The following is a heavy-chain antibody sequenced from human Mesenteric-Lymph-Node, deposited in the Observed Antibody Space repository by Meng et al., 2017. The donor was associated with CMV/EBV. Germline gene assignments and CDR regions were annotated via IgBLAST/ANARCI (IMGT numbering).Heavy chain of an antibody. Sequence: GSLRLSCAIYGGSFSNFCWTWIRQPPGRGLEWIGDINYYETTSYNPSLKSRVTMSVDASQNQFSLNLSSVTAADTAVYYCARGRVYYYGWNPPYGMDVWGRGTTVTVSS. J-gene: IGHJ6*02. CDR1: GGSFSNFC. CDR3: ARGRVYYYGWNPPYGMDV. V-gene: IGHV4-34*01. D-gene: IGHD3-10*01. CDR2: INYYETT.